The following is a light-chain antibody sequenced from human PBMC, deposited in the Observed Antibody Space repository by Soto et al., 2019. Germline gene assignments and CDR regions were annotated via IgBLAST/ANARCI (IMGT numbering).Light chain of an antibody. CDR2: RNN. CDR1: SSNIGSNY. J-gene: IGLJ2*01. CDR3: AALDDSLSGFVV. V-gene: IGLV1-47*01. Sequence: QPVLTQPPSASGTPGQRVTISCSGSSSNIGSNYVYWYQQLPGTAPKLLIYRNNQRPSGVPGRFSGSKSGTSASLAISGLRSEDEADYYGAALDDSLSGFVVFGGGTKLTVL.